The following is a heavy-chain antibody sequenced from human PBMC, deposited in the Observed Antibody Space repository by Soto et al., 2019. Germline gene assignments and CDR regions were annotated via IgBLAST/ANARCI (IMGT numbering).Heavy chain of an antibody. V-gene: IGHV4-39*01. CDR3: AGRRERAYYVXF. D-gene: IGHD1-26*01. Sequence: PAETLSLTCTVSGGSVSSSSYYWGWIRQPPGKGLEWIGTIYYTGSNSYSPSLKSRVTISVDTSKNQFSLKLKSVTAADTAVHYCAGRRERAYYVXFWGQG. J-gene: IGHJ4*02. CDR2: IYYTGSN. CDR1: GGSVSSSSYY.